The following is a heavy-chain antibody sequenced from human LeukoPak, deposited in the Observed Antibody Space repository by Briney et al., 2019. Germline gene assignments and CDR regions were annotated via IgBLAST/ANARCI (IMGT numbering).Heavy chain of an antibody. CDR3: ARGVWLARDY. D-gene: IGHD6-19*01. J-gene: IGHJ4*02. CDR1: GGSFSGYY. CDR2: INHSGST. V-gene: IGHV4-34*01. Sequence: PSETLSLTCAVYGGSFSGYYWSWIRQPPGKGLEWIGEINHSGSTNYNPSLKSRVTISVDTSKNQFSLKLSSVTTADTAVYYCARGVWLARDYWGRGTLVTVSP.